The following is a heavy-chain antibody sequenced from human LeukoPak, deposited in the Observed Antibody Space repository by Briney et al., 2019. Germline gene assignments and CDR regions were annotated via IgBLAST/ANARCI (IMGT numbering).Heavy chain of an antibody. J-gene: IGHJ5*02. V-gene: IGHV1-8*01. CDR2: MNPNSGNT. Sequence: GTSVKVSCKASGYTFSSYDINWVRQATGLGLGWMGWMNPNSGNTGYAQRFQGRVTMTRNTSITTAYMELSSLRSEDTAVYYCASGILSSGWELNWFGPWGQGTLVTVSS. CDR3: ASGILSSGWELNWFGP. D-gene: IGHD6-19*01. CDR1: GYTFSSYD.